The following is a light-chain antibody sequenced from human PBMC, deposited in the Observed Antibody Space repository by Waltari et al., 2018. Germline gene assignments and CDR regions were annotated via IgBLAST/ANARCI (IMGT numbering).Light chain of an antibody. CDR2: GAS. J-gene: IGKJ3*01. V-gene: IGKV3-20*01. Sequence: EIVLTQSPGTQPLSPGERATLSCRASQSIDSTFLAWYQQKPGQAPRLLIYGASNRASCIPDRFSGSGSGTDFTLTISRLEPEDFAVYYCQQYGSSPQTFGPGTKVDIK. CDR3: QQYGSSPQT. CDR1: QSIDSTF.